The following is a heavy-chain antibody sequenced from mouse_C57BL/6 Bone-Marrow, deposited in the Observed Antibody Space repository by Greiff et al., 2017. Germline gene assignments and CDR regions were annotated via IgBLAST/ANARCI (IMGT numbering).Heavy chain of an antibody. J-gene: IGHJ3*01. Sequence: VQLQQSGAELVKPGASVKISCKASGYAFSSYWMNWVKQRPGKGLEWIGQIYPGDGDTNYNGKFKGKATLTADKSSSTAYMQLSSLTSEDSAVYFCARGGRLLAWFAYWGQGTLVTVSA. CDR1: GYAFSSYW. V-gene: IGHV1-80*01. CDR2: IYPGDGDT. D-gene: IGHD2-3*01. CDR3: ARGGRLLAWFAY.